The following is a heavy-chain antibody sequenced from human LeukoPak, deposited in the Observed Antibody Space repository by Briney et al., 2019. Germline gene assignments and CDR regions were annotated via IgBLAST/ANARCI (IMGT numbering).Heavy chain of an antibody. CDR3: ARDGRYCTNGVCYTFWGSYNWFDP. V-gene: IGHV1-46*01. CDR2: INPSGGST. D-gene: IGHD2-8*01. J-gene: IGHJ5*02. Sequence: VASVKVSCKASGGTFSSYAISWVRQAPGQGLEWMGIINPSGGSTSYAQKFQGRVTMTRDMSTSTVYMELSSLRSEDTAVYYCARDGRYCTNGVCYTFWGSYNWFDPWGQGTLVTVSS. CDR1: GGTFSSYA.